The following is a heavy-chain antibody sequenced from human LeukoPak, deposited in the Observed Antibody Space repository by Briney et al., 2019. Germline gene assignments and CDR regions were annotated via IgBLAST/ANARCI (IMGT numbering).Heavy chain of an antibody. CDR2: IYYSGNT. D-gene: IGHD6-19*01. Sequence: SETLSLTCPVSGGSISNYYWSWIRQPPGKGLEWIGYIYYSGNTNYNPSLKSRVTISVDTSKNQFSLKLSSVTAADTAVYYCARRPPVSSGWLDYWGQGTLVTVSS. V-gene: IGHV4-59*08. J-gene: IGHJ4*02. CDR3: ARRPPVSSGWLDY. CDR1: GGSISNYY.